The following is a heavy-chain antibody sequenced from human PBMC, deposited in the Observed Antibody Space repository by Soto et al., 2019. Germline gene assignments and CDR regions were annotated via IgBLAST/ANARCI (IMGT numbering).Heavy chain of an antibody. CDR3: ARDLTREGDYYDRSGYYLDY. Sequence: ASVKVSCKASGYTFTRYYMHWVRQAPGQGLEWMGIINPSDDATSYAEKFQGRLTMTKDTSTSTVYMEMSSLRSEDTAVYYCARDLTREGDYYDRSGYYLDYWGQGTLVTVSS. V-gene: IGHV1-46*01. CDR1: GYTFTRYY. D-gene: IGHD3-22*01. CDR2: INPSDDAT. J-gene: IGHJ4*02.